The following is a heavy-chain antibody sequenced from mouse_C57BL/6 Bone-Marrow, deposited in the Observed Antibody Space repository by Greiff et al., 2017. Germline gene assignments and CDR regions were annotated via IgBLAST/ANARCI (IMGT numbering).Heavy chain of an antibody. CDR3: ARQGEDYAMDY. J-gene: IGHJ4*01. V-gene: IGHV5-2*01. CDR2: INSDGGST. Sequence: EVKLMESGGGLVQPGESLKLSCESNEYEFPSHDMSWVRKTPEKRLELVAAINSDGGSTYYPDTMERRFIIYRDNTKKTLYLQMSSLRSEDTALYYCARQGEDYAMDYWGQGTSVTVSS. CDR1: EYEFPSHD.